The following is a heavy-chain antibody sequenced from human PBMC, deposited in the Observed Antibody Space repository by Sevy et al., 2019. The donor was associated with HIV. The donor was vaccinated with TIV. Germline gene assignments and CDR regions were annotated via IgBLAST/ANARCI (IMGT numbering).Heavy chain of an antibody. D-gene: IGHD4-17*01. V-gene: IGHV3-21*01. Sequence: GGSLRLSCAASGFTFSSYSMNWVRQAPGKGLEWVSSISSSSSYIYYADSVKGRFTISRDNAKNSLYLQKNSLRAEDKAVYYWARALDYGGHGAGFGYWGQGTLVTVSS. CDR3: ARALDYGGHGAGFGY. CDR2: ISSSSSYI. CDR1: GFTFSSYS. J-gene: IGHJ4*02.